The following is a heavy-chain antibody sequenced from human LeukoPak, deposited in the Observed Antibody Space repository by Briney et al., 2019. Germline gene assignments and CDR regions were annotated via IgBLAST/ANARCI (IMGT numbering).Heavy chain of an antibody. CDR3: ARGGSDTPGDFDS. V-gene: IGHV1-18*01. Sequence: GASVKVSCKASGYIFTNYGINWVRQVPGQGLEWMGWLSGYNGNTKTAQTVQDRVIMTTDTATTTAYMELRSLTSDDTAIYYCARGGSDTPGDFDSWGQGTLVTVSS. J-gene: IGHJ5*01. CDR1: GYIFTNYG. CDR2: LSGYNGNT. D-gene: IGHD4-17*01.